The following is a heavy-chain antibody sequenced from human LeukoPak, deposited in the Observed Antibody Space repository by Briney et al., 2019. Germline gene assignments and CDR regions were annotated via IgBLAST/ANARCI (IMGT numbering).Heavy chain of an antibody. D-gene: IGHD3-9*01. CDR3: ATDQYDLTGYEN. Sequence: GASVKVSCKVSGYTLTELSMHWVRQAPGKGREWMGGFDPEDGETIYAQKFQGRVTMTEDTSTDTAYMELSSLRSEDTAVYYCATDQYDLTGYENWGQGTLVTVSS. CDR2: FDPEDGET. V-gene: IGHV1-24*01. J-gene: IGHJ4*02. CDR1: GYTLTELS.